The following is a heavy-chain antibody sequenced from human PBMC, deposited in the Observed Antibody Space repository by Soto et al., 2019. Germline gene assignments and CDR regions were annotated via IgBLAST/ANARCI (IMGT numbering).Heavy chain of an antibody. V-gene: IGHV3-9*02. Sequence: EVPLVESGGDLVQPDRSLRLSCAASGFTSDDYAMHWVRQAPGKGLEWVSGIAWTGGSTGYADSVKGRFTISRDSAKNSLYLQMNSLRTEDTALYYGAKGKLAATIPSGWGYDMDVWGKGTTVTVSS. CDR3: AKGKLAATIPSGWGYDMDV. D-gene: IGHD5-12*01. CDR2: IAWTGGST. CDR1: GFTSDDYA. J-gene: IGHJ6*03.